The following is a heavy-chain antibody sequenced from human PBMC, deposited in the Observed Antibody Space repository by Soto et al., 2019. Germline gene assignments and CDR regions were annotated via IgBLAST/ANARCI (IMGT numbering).Heavy chain of an antibody. D-gene: IGHD3-22*01. Sequence: GGSLRLSCAASGFTFSNYDMHWVRQAPGKGLEWVALMSYDGGNKYYADSVKGRFTISRDNSKNTLYLQMNSLRAEDTAVYYCAKHVRPRYYYDTTGYYRDYWGQGTLVTVSS. V-gene: IGHV3-30*18. CDR2: MSYDGGNK. CDR1: GFTFSNYD. CDR3: AKHVRPRYYYDTTGYYRDY. J-gene: IGHJ4*02.